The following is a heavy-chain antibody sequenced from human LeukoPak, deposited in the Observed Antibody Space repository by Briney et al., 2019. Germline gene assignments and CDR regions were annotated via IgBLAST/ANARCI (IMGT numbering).Heavy chain of an antibody. CDR2: INPNSGGT. D-gene: IGHD2-2*01. V-gene: IGHV1-2*02. CDR3: AREPLNCSSTSCYSYYYYYGMDV. CDR1: GYTFTGYY. J-gene: IGHJ6*02. Sequence: ASVKVSCKASGYTFTGYYMHWVRQAPGQGLEWMGWINPNSGGTNYAQKFQGRVTMTRDTSISTAYMELSRLRSDDTAVYYCAREPLNCSSTSCYSYYYYYGMDVWGQGTTVTVSS.